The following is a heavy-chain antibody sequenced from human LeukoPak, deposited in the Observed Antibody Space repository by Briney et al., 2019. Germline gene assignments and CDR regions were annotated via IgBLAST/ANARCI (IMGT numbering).Heavy chain of an antibody. D-gene: IGHD4-11*01. CDR2: INIYDGDT. J-gene: IGHJ4*02. CDR3: ARARDGSKNALDS. CDR1: GFTFTTHW. V-gene: IGHV3-74*01. Sequence: GGSLRLSCVVSGFTFTTHWMHWVRQVPGKGLVWVSRINIYDGDTYYAGSVRGRFTISRDTAENTMYLQMNSVWAEDTGVYYCARARDGSKNALDSWGQGTRVTVSS.